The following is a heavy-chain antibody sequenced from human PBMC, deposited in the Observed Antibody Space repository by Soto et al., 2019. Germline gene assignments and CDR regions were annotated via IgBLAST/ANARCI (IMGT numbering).Heavy chain of an antibody. J-gene: IGHJ4*02. CDR2: MFYSGLT. D-gene: IGHD2-15*01. Sequence: SETLSLTCSVSGYSVSSSDYYWAWIRQPPGKGLEWIGSMFYSGLTYYNPSLKSRVTLSVDTSKNHFSVRLNSVTAADTAVYYCAPLTVSLSGPYGIHVWGQGTPVTVSS. CDR3: APLTVSLSGPYGIHV. CDR1: GYSVSSSDYY. V-gene: IGHV4-39*01.